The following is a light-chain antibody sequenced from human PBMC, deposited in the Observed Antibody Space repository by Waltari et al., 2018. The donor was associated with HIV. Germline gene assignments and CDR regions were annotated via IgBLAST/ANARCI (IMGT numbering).Light chain of an antibody. J-gene: IGKJ4*01. CDR2: LGT. Sequence: DIVMTQSPVSLPVTPGEPASISCRSSEALLKSNGYIYLDWYLQKPGQSPQLLIYLGTNRASGVPDRFSASGSATDFTLKISRVEAEDVWVYYCMQALEAPLTFGEGTKVEIK. CDR1: EALLKSNGYIY. V-gene: IGKV2-28*01. CDR3: MQALEAPLT.